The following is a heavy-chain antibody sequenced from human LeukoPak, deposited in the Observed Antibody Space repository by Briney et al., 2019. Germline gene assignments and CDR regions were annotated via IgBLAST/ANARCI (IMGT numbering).Heavy chain of an antibody. CDR1: GFTVSSNY. CDR2: IYSGGTT. Sequence: GGSLRLSCAASGFTVSSNYMSWVRQAPGKGLEWVSVIYSGGTTYYADSVKGRFTISRDNSKNTLYLQMISLRAEDTAVYYCARDLGTRPYDSSGFPPDYWGQGTLVTVSS. CDR3: ARDLGTRPYDSSGFPPDY. J-gene: IGHJ4*02. V-gene: IGHV3-66*02. D-gene: IGHD3-22*01.